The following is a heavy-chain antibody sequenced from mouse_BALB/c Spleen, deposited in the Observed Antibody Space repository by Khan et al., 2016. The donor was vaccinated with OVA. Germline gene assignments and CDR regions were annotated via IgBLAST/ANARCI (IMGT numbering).Heavy chain of an antibody. CDR3: ARSNGYYLYFDV. J-gene: IGHJ1*01. V-gene: IGHV1-7*01. D-gene: IGHD2-3*01. CDR1: GYTFTNYW. Sequence: QVQLQQSGAELAKPGASVKMSCKASGYTFTNYWIHWVKQRPGQGLEWIGCINPSTGFTEYNQKFKDKATLTAGKSSSSAYMQLVSLTSEDAAVHYCARSNGYYLYFDVWGAGTTVTVSS. CDR2: INPSTGFT.